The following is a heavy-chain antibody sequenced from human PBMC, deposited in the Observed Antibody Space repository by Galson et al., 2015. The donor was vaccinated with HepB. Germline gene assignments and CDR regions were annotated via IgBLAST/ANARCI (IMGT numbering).Heavy chain of an antibody. J-gene: IGHJ5*02. CDR2: ISASGDKT. V-gene: IGHV3-23*01. Sequence: SLRLSCAASGFTFNSYAMAWLRQAPGKGLEWVSAISASGDKTYYTDSVKGRFTIPRDNSKNTVYLQMNSLRADDTAVYHCAKDLLYYDTLTGLGRSNWFDPWGQGTLVTVSS. CDR1: GFTFNSYA. CDR3: AKDLLYYDTLTGLGRSNWFDP. D-gene: IGHD3-9*01.